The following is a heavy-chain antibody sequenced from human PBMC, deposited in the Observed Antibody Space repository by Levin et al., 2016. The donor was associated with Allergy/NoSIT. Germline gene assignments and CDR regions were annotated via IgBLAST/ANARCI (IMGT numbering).Heavy chain of an antibody. V-gene: IGHV4-59*01. Sequence: SETLSLTCTVSGGSISSYYWSWIRQPPGKGLEWIGCISYSGSTNYNPSLKSRVTISVDTSKNQFSLKLSSVTAADTAVYYCARDRGGGYSSGYYYYYGMDVWGQGTTVTVSS. CDR1: GGSISSYY. CDR3: ARDRGGGYSSGYYYYYGMDV. CDR2: ISYSGST. J-gene: IGHJ6*02. D-gene: IGHD5-18*01.